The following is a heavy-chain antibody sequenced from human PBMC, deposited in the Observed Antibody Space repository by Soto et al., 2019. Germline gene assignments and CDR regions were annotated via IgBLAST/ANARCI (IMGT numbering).Heavy chain of an antibody. V-gene: IGHV4-34*01. Sequence: PSETLSLTCAFYGGSFSGYYCIWIRQPPGKGLEWIGEINHSGSTNYNPSLKSRVTISVDTSKNQFSLKLSSVTAADTAVYYCARLGIVGARGAFDIWGQGTMVTVSS. D-gene: IGHD1-26*01. CDR1: GGSFSGYY. CDR2: INHSGST. CDR3: ARLGIVGARGAFDI. J-gene: IGHJ3*02.